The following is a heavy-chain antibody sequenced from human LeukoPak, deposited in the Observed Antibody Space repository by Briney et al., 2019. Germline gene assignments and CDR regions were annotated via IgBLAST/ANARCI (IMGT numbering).Heavy chain of an antibody. CDR1: GYSITNNNW. V-gene: IGHV4-4*02. Sequence: SETLSLTCAVSGYSITNNNWWTWVRQSPGKGLEWIGEVYHTGNTNYKSPLNSRVTISMDKSRNQFSLRLSSVTAADTAVYYCARVVAYGMDVWGQGTTVTVSS. J-gene: IGHJ6*02. D-gene: IGHD2-15*01. CDR3: ARVVAYGMDV. CDR2: VYHTGNT.